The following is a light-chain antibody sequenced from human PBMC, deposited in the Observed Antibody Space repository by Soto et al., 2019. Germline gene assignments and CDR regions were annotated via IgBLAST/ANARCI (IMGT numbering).Light chain of an antibody. J-gene: IGKJ4*01. Sequence: IRMNQSPSSFSASTGDRVTITCLASQGISSSVAWYQQKPGKAPKLLIYAASTLQSWVSSRLSGSGSGTDYTLTISCLHSEDFATYYCQQDYSYPLTLGGGTKVEIK. CDR3: QQDYSYPLT. CDR2: AAS. CDR1: QGISSS. V-gene: IGKV1-8*01.